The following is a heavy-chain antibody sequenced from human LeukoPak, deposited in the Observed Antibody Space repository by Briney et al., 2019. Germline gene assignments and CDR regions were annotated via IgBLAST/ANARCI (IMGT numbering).Heavy chain of an antibody. J-gene: IGHJ4*02. D-gene: IGHD1-26*01. V-gene: IGHV1-69*13. CDR1: GYTFTGYY. CDR2: IIPIFGTA. CDR3: AREKFGHSGSYFDY. Sequence: SVKVSCKASGYTFTGYYMHWVRQAPGQGLEWMGGIIPIFGTANYAQKFQGRVTITADESTSTAYMELSSLRSEDTAVYYCAREKFGHSGSYFDYWGQGTLVTVSS.